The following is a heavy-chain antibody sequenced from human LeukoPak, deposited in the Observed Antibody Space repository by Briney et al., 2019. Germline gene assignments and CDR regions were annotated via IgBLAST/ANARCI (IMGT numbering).Heavy chain of an antibody. Sequence: SETLSLTCTVSGGPISSSSYYSDWIRQPPGKVLELTGSIYYSGNIYYNPSLKSRLSMAVDASNNLITLKMNAVTAADTAMYYCARRAVSTGVHDPWGQGTPVTVSS. V-gene: IGHV4-39*02. CDR1: GGPISSSSYY. J-gene: IGHJ5*02. CDR3: ARRAVSTGVHDP. D-gene: IGHD5/OR15-5a*01. CDR2: IYYSGNI.